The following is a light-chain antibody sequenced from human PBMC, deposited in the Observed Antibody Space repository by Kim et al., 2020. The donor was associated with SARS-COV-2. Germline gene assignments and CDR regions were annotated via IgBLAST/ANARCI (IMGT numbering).Light chain of an antibody. Sequence: ASAGDRDTITRPACQDITNYFNWYQHKPGKSHQVLIDDASNLETGVPSRFSGKRAGTDFTFTISSLQPEDVATYFCQQYDSLPYSFGQGPKLEI. CDR1: QDITNY. CDR2: DAS. J-gene: IGKJ2*03. CDR3: QQYDSLPYS. V-gene: IGKV1-33*01.